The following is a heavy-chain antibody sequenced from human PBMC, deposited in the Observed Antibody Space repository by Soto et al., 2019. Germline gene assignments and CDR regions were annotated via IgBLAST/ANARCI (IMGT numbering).Heavy chain of an antibody. Sequence: QVQLQQSGPRLVKPSETLSLTCTVSSGPDRSHNWGWIRQPPGRGLEWIGYVYYTGDTAYNPSLRGRVSISADTSTNDISLTLNSVTAADTAVYYRVKQGLDYLHGLVDVWGQGHTVSVS. CDR3: VKQGLDYLHGLVDV. D-gene: IGHD4-17*01. CDR2: VYYTGDT. J-gene: IGHJ6*02. V-gene: IGHV4-59*08. CDR1: SGPDRSHN.